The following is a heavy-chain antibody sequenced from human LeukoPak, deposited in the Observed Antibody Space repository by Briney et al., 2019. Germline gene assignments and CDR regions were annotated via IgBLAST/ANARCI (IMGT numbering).Heavy chain of an antibody. D-gene: IGHD2-15*01. CDR1: GFPFKEYA. CDR3: AKKGTQSGASGNWLDP. Sequence: GGSLRLSCAASGFPFKEYAMKWVRQAPGKGLEWVSGISGSGASTHYADSVKGRFTISRDNSKNTLYLEMDSLKDDDAAIYYCAKKGTQSGASGNWLDPWGQGTLVTVSS. CDR2: ISGSGAST. J-gene: IGHJ5*02. V-gene: IGHV3-23*01.